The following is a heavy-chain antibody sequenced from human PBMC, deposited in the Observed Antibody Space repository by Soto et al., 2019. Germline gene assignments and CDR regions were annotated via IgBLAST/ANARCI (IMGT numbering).Heavy chain of an antibody. CDR2: ISSSSSTI. V-gene: IGHV3-48*04. J-gene: IGHJ4*02. CDR1: GFTFSSYS. CDR3: ARGLGYCSGGSCYFDY. Sequence: GGSLRLSCAASGFTFSSYSMNWVRQAPGKGLEWVSYISSSSSTIYYADSVKGRFTISRDNAKNSLYLQMNSLRAEDTAVYYCARGLGYCSGGSCYFDYWGQGTLVTVSS. D-gene: IGHD2-15*01.